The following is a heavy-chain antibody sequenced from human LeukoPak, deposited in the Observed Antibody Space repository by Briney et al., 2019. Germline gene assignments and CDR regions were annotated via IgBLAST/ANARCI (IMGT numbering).Heavy chain of an antibody. Sequence: GASVKVSCKASGYTFTGYYMHWVRQAPGQGLEWMGWINPNSGGTNYAQKFQGRATMTRDTSISTAYMELSRLRSDDTAVYYCARDVSDYYDSSGYYNWFDPWGQGTLVTVSS. J-gene: IGHJ5*02. V-gene: IGHV1-2*02. CDR2: INPNSGGT. CDR3: ARDVSDYYDSSGYYNWFDP. CDR1: GYTFTGYY. D-gene: IGHD3-22*01.